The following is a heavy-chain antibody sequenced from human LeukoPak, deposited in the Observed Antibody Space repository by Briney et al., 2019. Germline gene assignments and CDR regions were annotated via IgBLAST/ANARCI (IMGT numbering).Heavy chain of an antibody. CDR3: ARDRSADIVVVPAAKGSYYYYMDV. CDR1: GYTFTGYY. V-gene: IGHV1-2*02. CDR2: INPNRGGT. D-gene: IGHD2-2*01. Sequence: ASVKVSCKASGYTFTGYYMHWVRQAPGQGLEWMGWINPNRGGTNYAQKFQGKVTMTRDTSISTAYMELSRLRSDDTAVYYCARDRSADIVVVPAAKGSYYYYMDVWGKGTTVTVSS. J-gene: IGHJ6*03.